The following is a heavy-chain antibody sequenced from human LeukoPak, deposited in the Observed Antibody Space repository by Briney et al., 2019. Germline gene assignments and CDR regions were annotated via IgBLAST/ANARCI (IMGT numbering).Heavy chain of an antibody. CDR3: ARGWGGYCSGGSCYSLGYYHYMDV. V-gene: IGHV4-34*01. CDR2: INHSGST. J-gene: IGHJ6*03. Sequence: PSETLSLTCAVYGGSFSGYYWSWIRQPPGKGLEWIGEINHSGSTNYNPSLKSRVTISVDTSKNQFSLKLSSVTAADTAVYYCARGWGGYCSGGSCYSLGYYHYMDVWGKGTTVTVSS. CDR1: GGSFSGYY. D-gene: IGHD2-15*01.